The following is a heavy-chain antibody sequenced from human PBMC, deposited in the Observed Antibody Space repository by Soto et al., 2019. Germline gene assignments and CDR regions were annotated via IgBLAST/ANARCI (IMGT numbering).Heavy chain of an antibody. Sequence: EVQLVESGGGSVQPGGSLRLSCAASGFTVSGHWMHWVRQEPGRGLVWVSLISPDGSVTTYADSVKGRFTISRDNAKNTLTLQMNSLRAEEKAVYYCARGINYAMDVWGQGTTVTVSS. J-gene: IGHJ6*02. CDR3: ARGINYAMDV. CDR1: GFTVSGHW. V-gene: IGHV3-74*01. CDR2: ISPDGSVT.